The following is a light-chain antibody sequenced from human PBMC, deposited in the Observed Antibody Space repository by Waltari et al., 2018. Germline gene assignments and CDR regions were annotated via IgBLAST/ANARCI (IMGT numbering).Light chain of an antibody. Sequence: EIVLTQSPGSLSSSPGERVNLSCRASQSVRGALAWYQQQPGQPPRLLIFGASNRATGIPDRFSGSGSGTDFSLTISRLEPEDFAVYYCQHYVRLPATFGQGTKVEIK. CDR1: QSVRGA. J-gene: IGKJ1*01. V-gene: IGKV3-20*01. CDR3: QHYVRLPAT. CDR2: GAS.